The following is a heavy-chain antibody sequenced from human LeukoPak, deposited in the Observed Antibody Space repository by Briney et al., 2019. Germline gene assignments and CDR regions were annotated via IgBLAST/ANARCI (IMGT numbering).Heavy chain of an antibody. CDR2: INPSGGST. Sequence: ASVKVSCKASGYTFTSYYMHWVRQAPGQGLEWMGIINPSGGSTSYAQKFQGRVTMTRDTSTSTVYMELSSLRSEDTAVYYCASYCGGDCSVDYWGQGTLVTVSS. V-gene: IGHV1-46*01. CDR3: ASYCGGDCSVDY. CDR1: GYTFTSYY. J-gene: IGHJ4*02. D-gene: IGHD2-21*02.